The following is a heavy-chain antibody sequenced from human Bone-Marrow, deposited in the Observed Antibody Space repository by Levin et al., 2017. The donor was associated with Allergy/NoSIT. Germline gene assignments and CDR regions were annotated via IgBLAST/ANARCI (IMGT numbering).Heavy chain of an antibody. CDR3: ARDLKGYFDL. Sequence: PSETLSLTCTVSGASMRSFYWSWIRQPPGKGLEWIGYIYYSGTTHYAPSLTSRVTTSVDTSRNQFSLNLSAVTAADTAVYYCARDLKGYFDLWGRGTLVTVSS. CDR1: GASMRSFY. V-gene: IGHV4-59*01. J-gene: IGHJ2*01. CDR2: IYYSGTT.